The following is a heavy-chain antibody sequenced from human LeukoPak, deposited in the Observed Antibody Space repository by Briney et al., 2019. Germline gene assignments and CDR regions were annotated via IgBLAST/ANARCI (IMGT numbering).Heavy chain of an antibody. D-gene: IGHD3-16*02. CDR3: ARPGRGYTATHYYYYMDV. CDR2: INRSGST. J-gene: IGHJ6*03. V-gene: IGHV4-34*01. CDR1: GGSFSGYY. Sequence: PSETLSLTCAVYGGSFSGYYWSWIRQPPGKGLEWIGEINRSGSTNYNPSLKSRVTISVDTSKNQFSLKLSSVTAADTAVYYCARPGRGYTATHYYYYMDVWGKGTTVTVSS.